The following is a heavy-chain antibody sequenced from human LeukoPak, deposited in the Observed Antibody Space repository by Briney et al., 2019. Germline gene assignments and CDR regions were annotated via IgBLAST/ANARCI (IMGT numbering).Heavy chain of an antibody. V-gene: IGHV3-23*01. CDR3: AKDPRSDILSGSYYFYGMDV. J-gene: IGHJ6*02. CDR2: ISGSGGST. Sequence: GSLRLSCAASGFTCSSYAMSWVRQAPGKGLEWVSAISGSGGSTYYADSVKGRFTISRDNSKNTLYLQMNSLRAEDTAVYFCAKDPRSDILSGSYYFYGMDVWGQGTTVTVSS. CDR1: GFTCSSYA. D-gene: IGHD3-9*01.